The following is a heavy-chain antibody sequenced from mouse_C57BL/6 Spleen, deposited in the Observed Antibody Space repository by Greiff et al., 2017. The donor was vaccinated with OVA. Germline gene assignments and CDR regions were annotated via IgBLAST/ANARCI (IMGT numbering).Heavy chain of an antibody. J-gene: IGHJ4*01. D-gene: IGHD2-4*01. V-gene: IGHV1-9*01. CDR2: ILPGSGST. CDR1: GYTFTGYW. CDR3: ARRKYYDYDDGYAMDY. Sequence: VKLQESGAELMKPGASVKLSCKATGYTFTGYWIEWVKQRPGHGLEWIGEILPGSGSTNYNEKFKGKATFTADTSSNTAYMQLSSLTTEDSAIYYCARRKYYDYDDGYAMDYWGQGTSVTVSS.